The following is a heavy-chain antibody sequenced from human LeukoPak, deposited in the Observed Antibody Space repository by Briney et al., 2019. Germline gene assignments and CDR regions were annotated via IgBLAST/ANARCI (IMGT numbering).Heavy chain of an antibody. CDR1: GGSISGYY. CDR3: AGDYKTLAY. Sequence: TSETLSLTCTVSGGSISGYYWSWIRQSPGKGLEWIGYIYNRGSITYNPSLKSRVTISGDTSKNQFSLRLSSMTAADTAVYYCAGDYKTLAYWGQGTLVTVSS. V-gene: IGHV4-59*01. CDR2: IYNRGSI. J-gene: IGHJ4*02. D-gene: IGHD3-16*01.